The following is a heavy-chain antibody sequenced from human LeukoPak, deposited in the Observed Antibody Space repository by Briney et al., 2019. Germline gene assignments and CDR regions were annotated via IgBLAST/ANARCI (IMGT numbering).Heavy chain of an antibody. CDR2: IYYSGIT. CDR1: GGSINSYY. D-gene: IGHD3-10*01. V-gene: IGHV4-59*01. Sequence: PSGTLSLTCTVSGGSINSYYWSWIRQPPGKGLEWIGYIYYSGITNYSPSLKSRVTISVDTSKNQFSLKLTSVTAADTALYYCARSSLLDAFDIWGQGTMVTVSS. J-gene: IGHJ3*02. CDR3: ARSSLLDAFDI.